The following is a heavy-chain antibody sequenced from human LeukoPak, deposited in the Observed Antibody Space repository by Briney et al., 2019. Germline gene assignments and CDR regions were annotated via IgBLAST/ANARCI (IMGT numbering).Heavy chain of an antibody. D-gene: IGHD3-10*01. CDR2: IYGDDDK. CDR1: GFSLNTGGVG. V-gene: IGHV2-5*02. CDR3: VHREVGTVGFFFDY. J-gene: IGHJ4*02. Sequence: SGPTLVKPTQTLTLTCSFSGFSLNTGGVGVAWSRQPPRKALEWLALIYGDDDKEYSPSLKSRLTITKDTSKSQVVLTMTNMDPEDTATYYCVHREVGTVGFFFDYRGQGTLVTVSS.